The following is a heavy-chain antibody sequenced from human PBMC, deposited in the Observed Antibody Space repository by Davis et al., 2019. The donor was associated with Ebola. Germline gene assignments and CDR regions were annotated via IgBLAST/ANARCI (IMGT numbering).Heavy chain of an antibody. CDR2: IKQGGDEK. CDR3: ARVYSGSYDP. J-gene: IGHJ5*02. V-gene: IGHV3-7*01. Sequence: GESLKISCAASGFTFSSYWMSWVRQAPGKGLEWVANIKQGGDEKYYVDSVKGRFIISRDDAKNSLYLQMNSLRAEDTAVYYCARVYSGSYDPWGQGTLVTVSS. D-gene: IGHD1-26*01. CDR1: GFTFSSYW.